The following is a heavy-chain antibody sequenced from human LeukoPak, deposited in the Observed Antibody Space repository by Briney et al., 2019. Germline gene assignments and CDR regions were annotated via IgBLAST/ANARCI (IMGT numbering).Heavy chain of an antibody. V-gene: IGHV3-23*01. CDR3: TRGGAGYPFDY. CDR1: GFTFSSYA. CDR2: MSGGGGST. J-gene: IGHJ4*02. Sequence: GGSLRLSCAASGFTFSSYAMSWVRQAPGKGLEWVSGMSGGGGSTYYADSVKGRFTISRDNSKNTLYLQMNSLRAEDTAVYYCTRGGAGYPFDYWGQGTLVTVSS. D-gene: IGHD1-26*01.